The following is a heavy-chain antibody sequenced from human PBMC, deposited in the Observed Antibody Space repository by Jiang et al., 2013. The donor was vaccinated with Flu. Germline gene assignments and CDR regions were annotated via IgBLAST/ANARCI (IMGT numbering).Heavy chain of an antibody. J-gene: IGHJ4*02. CDR1: GGSISSGSYY. Sequence: GPGLVKPSQTLSLTCTVSGGSISSGSYYWSWIRQPAGKGLEWIGRIYTSGSASYNPSLKSRVTMSVDTSKNQFSLKLSSVTAADTAVYYCARGPTIDYCGGDCYGNWGQGTLVTVSS. D-gene: IGHD2-21*02. CDR2: IYTSGSA. V-gene: IGHV4-61*02. CDR3: ARGPTIDYCGGDCYGN.